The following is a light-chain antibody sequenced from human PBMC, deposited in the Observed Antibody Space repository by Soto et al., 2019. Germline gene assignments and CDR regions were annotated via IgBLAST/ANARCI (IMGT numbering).Light chain of an antibody. V-gene: IGKV3-15*01. Sequence: EIVMTQSPGTLSVSPGERATLSCRAGQSVSSNLAWYQQKPGQAPRLLIYGASTRATGIPARFSGSGSGTEFTLTISSLQSEDFAVYYCQQYNNWPRTFGQGTKVEIK. CDR2: GAS. CDR3: QQYNNWPRT. CDR1: QSVSSN. J-gene: IGKJ1*01.